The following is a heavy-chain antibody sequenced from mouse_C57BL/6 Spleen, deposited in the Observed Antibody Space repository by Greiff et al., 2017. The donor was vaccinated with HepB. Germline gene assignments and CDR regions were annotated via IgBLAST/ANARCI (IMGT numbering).Heavy chain of an antibody. CDR1: GFTFSNYW. D-gene: IGHD2-2*01. Sequence: EVKLMESGGGLVQPGGSMKLSCVASGFTFSNYWMNWVRQSPEKGLEWVAQIRLKSDNYATHYAESVKGRFTISRDDSKSSVYLQMNNLRAEDTGIYYCTGERGYDMGFAYWGQGTLVTVSA. CDR3: TGERGYDMGFAY. CDR2: IRLKSDNYAT. V-gene: IGHV6-3*01. J-gene: IGHJ3*01.